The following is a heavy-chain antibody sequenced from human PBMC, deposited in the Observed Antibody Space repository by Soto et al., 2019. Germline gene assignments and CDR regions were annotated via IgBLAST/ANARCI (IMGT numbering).Heavy chain of an antibody. V-gene: IGHV3-33*01. J-gene: IGHJ4*02. CDR1: GFTFSSYG. CDR3: ARAHPALVGTIWGASDPGGTYFDY. CDR2: IWYDGSNK. Sequence: GGSLRLSCAASGFTFSSYGMHWVRQAPGKGLEWVAVIWYDGSNKYYADSVKGRFTISRDNSKNTLYLQMNSLRAEDTAVYHCARAHPALVGTIWGASDPGGTYFDYWGQGTLVTVSS. D-gene: IGHD1-26*01.